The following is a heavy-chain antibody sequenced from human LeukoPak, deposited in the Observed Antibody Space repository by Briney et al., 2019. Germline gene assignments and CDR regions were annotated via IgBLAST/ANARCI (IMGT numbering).Heavy chain of an antibody. Sequence: GALRLSCAASGFTFSSYAMSWVRQAPGKGLEWVSAISGSGGSTYYADSVKGRFTISRDNSKNTLYLQMNSLRAEDTAVYYCAPGDIAAAPFDYWGQGTLVTVSS. CDR2: ISGSGGST. J-gene: IGHJ4*02. CDR1: GFTFSSYA. D-gene: IGHD6-13*01. V-gene: IGHV3-23*01. CDR3: APGDIAAAPFDY.